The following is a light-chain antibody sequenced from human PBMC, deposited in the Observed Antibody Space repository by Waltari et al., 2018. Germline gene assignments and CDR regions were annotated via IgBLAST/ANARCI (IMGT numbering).Light chain of an antibody. J-gene: IGKJ4*01. CDR1: HSVREY. Sequence: EIVLTQSPATLSLPPGESAPLSCRASHSVREYLAWYQQRPGKAPRLLIYDASNRATGVPARFSGTGYETDFTLTINNLEPEDFAVYYCQQRISWPLTFGGGSKVEIK. CDR3: QQRISWPLT. V-gene: IGKV3-11*01. CDR2: DAS.